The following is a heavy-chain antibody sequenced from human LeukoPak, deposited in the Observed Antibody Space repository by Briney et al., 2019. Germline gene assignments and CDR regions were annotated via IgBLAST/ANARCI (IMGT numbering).Heavy chain of an antibody. CDR3: ARDIQWGYCSGGSCYSLYYGMDV. CDR1: GFTFSSYS. Sequence: GGSLRLSCAASGFTFSSYSMNWVRQAPGKGLEWVSSISSSSSYIYYADSVKGRFTISRDNAKNSLYLQMNSLRAEDTAVYYCARDIQWGYCSGGSCYSLYYGMDVWGQGTTVTVSS. CDR2: ISSSSSYI. J-gene: IGHJ6*02. V-gene: IGHV3-21*01. D-gene: IGHD2-15*01.